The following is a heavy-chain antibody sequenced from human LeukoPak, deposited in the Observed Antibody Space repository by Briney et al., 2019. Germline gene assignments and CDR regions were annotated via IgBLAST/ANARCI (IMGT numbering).Heavy chain of an antibody. V-gene: IGHV3-23*01. J-gene: IGHJ4*02. Sequence: GSLRLSCAASGFTFSSYAMTWVRQAPGKGLEWVSTLASTGSDTYYADSAKGRFTISRDTSKNTLYLQMDSLRAEDTAIYYCAKDRGRSVSGTEFDYWGQGTLLTVSS. CDR1: GFTFSSYA. CDR2: LASTGSDT. D-gene: IGHD6-19*01. CDR3: AKDRGRSVSGTEFDY.